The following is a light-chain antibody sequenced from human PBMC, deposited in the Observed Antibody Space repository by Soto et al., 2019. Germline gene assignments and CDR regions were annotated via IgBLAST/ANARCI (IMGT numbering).Light chain of an antibody. Sequence: EIVLTQSPGTLSLSPGERATLSCRASQSVSSNYLAWYQQKRGQAPRLLIYGASSRSTGIPTRFSGSGSGTDFTLTISRLGPEDFAVYYCQQYDTSPRTFGQGTKGEI. CDR1: QSVSSNY. CDR3: QQYDTSPRT. CDR2: GAS. J-gene: IGKJ1*01. V-gene: IGKV3-20*01.